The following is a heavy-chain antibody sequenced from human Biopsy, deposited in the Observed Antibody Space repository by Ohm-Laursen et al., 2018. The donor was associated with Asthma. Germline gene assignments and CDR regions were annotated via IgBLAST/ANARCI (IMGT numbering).Heavy chain of an antibody. CDR1: GFMFRSFG. CDR3: ANRRGDSGHDNDY. CDR2: IPYDGNHK. D-gene: IGHD5-12*01. V-gene: IGHV3-30*18. J-gene: IGHJ4*02. Sequence: SLRLSCSASGFMFRSFGMHWVRQAPGKGLEWVAVIPYDGNHKFYEDSVKGRFTISRDNSKNTLYLQMNSLRTEDTAVYYCANRRGDSGHDNDYWGQGTLVIVSS.